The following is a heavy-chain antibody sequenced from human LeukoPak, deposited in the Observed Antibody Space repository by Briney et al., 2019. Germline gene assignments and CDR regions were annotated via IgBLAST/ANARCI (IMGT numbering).Heavy chain of an antibody. Sequence: PGGSLRLSCAASGFTFSSYGMHWVRQAPGKGLEWVAVIWYDGSNKYHADSVKGRFTISRDNSKNTLYLQMNSLRAEDTAVYYCARGYYYDSSGYYPLGYWGQGTLVTVSS. V-gene: IGHV3-33*08. CDR2: IWYDGSNK. CDR3: ARGYYYDSSGYYPLGY. CDR1: GFTFSSYG. J-gene: IGHJ4*02. D-gene: IGHD3-22*01.